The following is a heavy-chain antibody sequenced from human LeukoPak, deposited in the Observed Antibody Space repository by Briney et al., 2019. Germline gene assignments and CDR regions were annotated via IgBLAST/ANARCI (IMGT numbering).Heavy chain of an antibody. CDR3: AKDYVVGSIDY. CDR1: GFTFSSFA. Sequence: GGSLRLSCAASGFTFSSFAMSWIRQAPGKGLEWVSSIDKIGVGTYYADSVRGRFTISRDNSKNTLFLQMSSLRAEDSAVYYCAKDYVVGSIDYWGQGTLVTVSS. CDR2: IDKIGVGT. J-gene: IGHJ4*02. D-gene: IGHD2-21*01. V-gene: IGHV3-23*01.